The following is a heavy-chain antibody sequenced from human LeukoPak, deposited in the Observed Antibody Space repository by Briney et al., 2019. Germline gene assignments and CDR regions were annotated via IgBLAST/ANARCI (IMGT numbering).Heavy chain of an antibody. Sequence: PSETLSLTCSVSGGSIIGHWWSWIRQPPGKGPEWIGDVFYSGSNNYNPSLKSRLTISLDTSKNQFSLNLRSVTATDTAMYYCARRNTADASIDFWGEGTLVTASS. CDR2: VFYSGSN. D-gene: IGHD4-17*01. CDR3: ARRNTADASIDF. V-gene: IGHV4-59*08. J-gene: IGHJ4*02. CDR1: GGSIIGHW.